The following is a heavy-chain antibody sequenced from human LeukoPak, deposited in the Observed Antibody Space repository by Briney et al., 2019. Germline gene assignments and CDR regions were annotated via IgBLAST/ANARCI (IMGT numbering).Heavy chain of an antibody. V-gene: IGHV3-48*03. CDR3: ARDILGYFDS. D-gene: IGHD6-13*01. J-gene: IGHJ4*02. CDR1: GFTFSSYE. Sequence: GGSLRLSCAASGFTFSSYEMKWARQAPGKGLEWVSHISSSGSTRYYADAVRGRFTIPKDNAKNTVYLQMNSLRAEDTAVYYCARDILGYFDSWGQGTLVTVSS. CDR2: ISSSGSTR.